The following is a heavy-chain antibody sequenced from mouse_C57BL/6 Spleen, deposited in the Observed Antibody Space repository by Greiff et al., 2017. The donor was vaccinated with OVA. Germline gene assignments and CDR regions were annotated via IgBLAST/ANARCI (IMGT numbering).Heavy chain of an antibody. D-gene: IGHD2-1*01. CDR3: AGLIYYGNYDAMDY. Sequence: VQLVESGTELVKPGASVKLSCKASGYTFTSYWMHWVKQRPGQGLEWIGNINPSNGGTNYNEKFKSKATLTVDKSSSTAYMQLSSLTSEDSAVYYCAGLIYYGNYDAMDYWGQGTSVTVSS. CDR1: GYTFTSYW. V-gene: IGHV1-53*01. J-gene: IGHJ4*01. CDR2: INPSNGGT.